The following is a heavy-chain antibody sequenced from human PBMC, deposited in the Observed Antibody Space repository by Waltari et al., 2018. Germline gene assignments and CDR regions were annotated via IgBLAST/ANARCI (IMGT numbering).Heavy chain of an antibody. J-gene: IGHJ4*02. CDR2: GST. V-gene: IGHV4-39*07. Sequence: GSTYYNPSLKSRVTISVDTSKNQFSLKLSSVTAADTAVYYCARLAARGDPGDYWGQGTLVTVSS. D-gene: IGHD6-6*01. CDR3: ARLAARGDPGDY.